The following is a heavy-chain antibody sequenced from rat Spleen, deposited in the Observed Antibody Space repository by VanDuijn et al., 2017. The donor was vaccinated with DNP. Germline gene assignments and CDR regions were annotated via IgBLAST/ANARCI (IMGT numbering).Heavy chain of an antibody. D-gene: IGHD1-11*01. CDR2: ISTSGGST. V-gene: IGHV5S23*01. CDR3: ARHYGDY. J-gene: IGHJ2*01. Sequence: EVQLVESGGGFVQPGRSLKLSCAASGFTFSNYDMAWVRQAPTKGLEWVASISTSGGSTYYRDSVKGRFTVSRDNAKSTLYLQMDSLRSEDTATYYCARHYGDYWGQGVMVTVSS. CDR1: GFTFSNYD.